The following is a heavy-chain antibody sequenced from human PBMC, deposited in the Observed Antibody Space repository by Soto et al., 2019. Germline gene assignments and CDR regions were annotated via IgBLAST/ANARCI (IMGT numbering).Heavy chain of an antibody. CDR3: ARDDVLCDGGRCYGIPLDV. D-gene: IGHD2-15*01. V-gene: IGHV3-64*01. Sequence: GGSLRLSCAASGFTFSSYAMHWVRQAPGKGLEYVSTITGDGGSANYANSVKGRFTISRDTSENTLHLQMDSPRVEDTAVYYCARDDVLCDGGRCYGIPLDVWGKGTTVTVSS. CDR1: GFTFSSYA. J-gene: IGHJ6*04. CDR2: ITGDGGSA.